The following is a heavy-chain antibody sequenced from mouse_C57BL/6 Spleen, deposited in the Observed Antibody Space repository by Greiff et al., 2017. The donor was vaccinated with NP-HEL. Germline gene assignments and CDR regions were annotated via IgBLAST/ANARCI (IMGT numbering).Heavy chain of an antibody. V-gene: IGHV1-50*01. J-gene: IGHJ3*01. CDR3: ARDSSGYFAY. Sequence: QVQLKQPGAELVKPGASVKLSCKASGYTFTSYWMQWVKQRPGQGLEWIGEIDPSDSYTNYNQKFKGKATLTVDTSSSTAYMQLSSLTSEDSAVYYCARDSSGYFAYWGQGTLVTVSA. CDR2: IDPSDSYT. D-gene: IGHD3-2*02. CDR1: GYTFTSYW.